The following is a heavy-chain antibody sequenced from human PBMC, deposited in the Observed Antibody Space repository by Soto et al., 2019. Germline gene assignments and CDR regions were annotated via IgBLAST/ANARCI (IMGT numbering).Heavy chain of an antibody. CDR1: GDTFSSYG. D-gene: IGHD5-18*01. CDR3: ASDDTALFGVDV. CDR2: IIPLFGTA. Sequence: QVQLVQSGAEVKKPGSSVKVSCKTSGDTFSSYGISWVRQAPGQGLEWMGGIIPLFGTAHYAQKFQGRVTITADESTSTAYMELSSLRSDDTAIYYCASDDTALFGVDVWGQGTTVTVSS. V-gene: IGHV1-69*01. J-gene: IGHJ6*02.